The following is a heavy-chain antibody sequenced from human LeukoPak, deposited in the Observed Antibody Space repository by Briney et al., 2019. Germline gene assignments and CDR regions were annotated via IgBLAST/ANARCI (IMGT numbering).Heavy chain of an antibody. V-gene: IGHV3-74*01. CDR2: IKNAGDDP. CDR3: ARGGYGHNMDV. D-gene: IGHD3-10*01. J-gene: IGHJ6*03. Sequence: GGSLRLSCVGSGVTFSNYYMYWVRQAPGKGPVWVSRIKNAGDDPIYADSVKGRFTISRDNAKNTVYLQMNSLRAEDTAVYYCARGGYGHNMDVWGEGTTVTVSS. CDR1: GVTFSNYY.